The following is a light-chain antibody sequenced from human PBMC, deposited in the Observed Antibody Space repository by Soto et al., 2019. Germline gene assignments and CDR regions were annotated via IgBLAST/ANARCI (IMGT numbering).Light chain of an antibody. J-gene: IGKJ2*01. CDR2: GAS. Sequence: DIVLTQSPGTLSLSPGERATLSCRASQSVSSSYLAWYQQKPGQAPRLLIYGASSRATGIPARFSGSGSGTDFTLTISRLEPEDFALYYCQQYGSSPLYTFGQGTKLEIK. V-gene: IGKV3-20*01. CDR1: QSVSSSY. CDR3: QQYGSSPLYT.